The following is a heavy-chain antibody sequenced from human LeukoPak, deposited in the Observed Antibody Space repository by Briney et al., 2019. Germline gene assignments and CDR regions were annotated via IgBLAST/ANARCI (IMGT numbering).Heavy chain of an antibody. J-gene: IGHJ4*02. Sequence: PSETLSLTXAVYGGSFSGYYWSWIRQPPGKGLEWIGEINHSGSTNYNPSLKSRVTISVDTSKNQFSLKLSSVTAADTAVYYCARGGWLLLRRYYFDYWGQGTLVTVSS. CDR3: ARGGWLLLRRYYFDY. CDR2: INHSGST. V-gene: IGHV4-34*01. CDR1: GGSFSGYY. D-gene: IGHD3-22*01.